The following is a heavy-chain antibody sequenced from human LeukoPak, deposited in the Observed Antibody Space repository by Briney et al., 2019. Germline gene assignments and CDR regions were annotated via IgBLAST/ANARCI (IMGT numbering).Heavy chain of an antibody. CDR2: IYTSGST. CDR1: GGSISSYY. J-gene: IGHJ4*02. D-gene: IGHD3-3*01. Sequence: SETLSLTCTVSGGSISSYYWSWIRQPAGKGLEWIGRIYTSGSTNYNPSLKSRVTISVDTSKNQFSLKLSSVTAADTAVYYCASQRITIFGVVNPTFDYWGQGTLVTVSS. V-gene: IGHV4-4*07. CDR3: ASQRITIFGVVNPTFDY.